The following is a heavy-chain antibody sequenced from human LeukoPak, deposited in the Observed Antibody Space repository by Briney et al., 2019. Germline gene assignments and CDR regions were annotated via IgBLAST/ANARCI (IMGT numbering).Heavy chain of an antibody. CDR1: GGTFSSHD. CDR2: ITPMFGTA. J-gene: IGHJ4*02. Sequence: ASVKVSCKASGGTFSSHDISWVRQAPGQGLEWMGGITPMFGTAVYAQKFQGRVTITAVDSLSTAYMELSSLRSEDTAIYYCARGWLAETTVVTPYNYWGQGTLVTVSS. D-gene: IGHD4-23*01. V-gene: IGHV1-69*01. CDR3: ARGWLAETTVVTPYNY.